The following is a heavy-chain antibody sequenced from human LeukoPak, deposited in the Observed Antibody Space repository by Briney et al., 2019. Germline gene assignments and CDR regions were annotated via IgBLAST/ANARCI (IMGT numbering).Heavy chain of an antibody. CDR1: GFTFSDYY. CDR2: ISSSGSTI. Sequence: PGGSLRLSCAASGFTFSDYYMSWIRQAPGKGLEWVSYISSSGSTIYYADSVKGRFTISRDSAKNSLYLQMDSLRAEDTAVYYCARPDYDYWTGSLGGHYMDVWGKGTTVTVSS. J-gene: IGHJ6*03. CDR3: ARPDYDYWTGSLGGHYMDV. V-gene: IGHV3-11*04. D-gene: IGHD3-3*01.